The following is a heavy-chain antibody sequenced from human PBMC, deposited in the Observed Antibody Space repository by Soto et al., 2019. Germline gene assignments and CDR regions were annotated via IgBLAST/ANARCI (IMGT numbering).Heavy chain of an antibody. CDR1: GYTFSSYY. CDR2: INPSGDST. CDR3: ARVVSQMIVAATDYFDY. V-gene: IGHV1-46*01. D-gene: IGHD6-19*01. Sequence: QVQLVQSGAEVKKPGASVKVSCKASGYTFSSYYMHWVRQAPGQGLEWMGVINPSGDSTNYAQKFQGRVTMTRDTSTSTVYLEVTSLRSEDTAVDYCARVVSQMIVAATDYFDYWGQGTLVTVSS. J-gene: IGHJ4*02.